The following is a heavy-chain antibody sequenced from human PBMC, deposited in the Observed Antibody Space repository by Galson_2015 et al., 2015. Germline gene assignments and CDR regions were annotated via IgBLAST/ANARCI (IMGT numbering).Heavy chain of an antibody. CDR1: GYTFTSYD. D-gene: IGHD3-3*01. V-gene: IGHV1-8*01. J-gene: IGHJ6*02. CDR2: MNPNSGNT. Sequence: SVKVSCKASGYTFTSYDINWVRQATGQGLEWMGWMNPNSGNTGYAQKFQGRVTMTRNTSISTAYMELSSLRSEDTAVYYCARVGSTVLRFLEWLDDYYYGMDVWGQGTTVTVSS. CDR3: ARVGSTVLRFLEWLDDYYYGMDV.